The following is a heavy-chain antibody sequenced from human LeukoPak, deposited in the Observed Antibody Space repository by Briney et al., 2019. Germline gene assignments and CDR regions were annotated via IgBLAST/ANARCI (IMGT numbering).Heavy chain of an antibody. J-gene: IGHJ4*02. V-gene: IGHV4-59*01. D-gene: IGHD6-13*01. Sequence: SETLSLTCAVYGGSFSGYYWSWIRQPPGKGLEWIGYIYYSGSTNYNPSLKSRVTISVDTSKNQFSLKLSSVTAADTAVYYCARSAAGTVRQIDYWGQGTLVTVSS. CDR3: ARSAAGTVRQIDY. CDR1: GGSFSGYY. CDR2: IYYSGST.